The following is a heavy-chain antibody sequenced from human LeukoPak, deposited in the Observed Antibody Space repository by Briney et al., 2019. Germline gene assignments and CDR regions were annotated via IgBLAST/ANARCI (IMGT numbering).Heavy chain of an antibody. CDR1: GFTFSSYS. CDR3: AKTRPLDSSSWSHGDY. J-gene: IGHJ4*02. D-gene: IGHD6-13*01. V-gene: IGHV3-21*04. CDR2: ISSSSSYI. Sequence: GGSLRLSCVASGFTFSSYSMNWVRQAPGKGLEWVSSISSSSSYIYYADSVKGRFTISRDNAKNTLYLQMNSLRAEDTAVYYCAKTRPLDSSSWSHGDYWGQGTLVTVSS.